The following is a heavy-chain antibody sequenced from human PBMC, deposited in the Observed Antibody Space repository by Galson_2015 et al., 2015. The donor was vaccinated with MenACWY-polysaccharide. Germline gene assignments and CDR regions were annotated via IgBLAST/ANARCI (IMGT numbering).Heavy chain of an antibody. CDR1: GFTFSPYW. J-gene: IGHJ4*02. V-gene: IGHV3-7*01. CDR3: ARFGYSYCIDY. D-gene: IGHD5-18*01. CDR2: INPDGGEK. Sequence: SLRLSCAASGFTFSPYWMSWVRQAPGKGLEWVANINPDGGEKYYVDSLKGRFTISRDNAKNSLYLQMNSMRAEETAVYYCARFGYSYCIDYWGQGTLVTVSS.